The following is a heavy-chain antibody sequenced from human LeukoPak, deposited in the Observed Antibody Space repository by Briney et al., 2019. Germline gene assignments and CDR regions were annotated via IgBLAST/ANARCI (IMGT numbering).Heavy chain of an antibody. J-gene: IGHJ3*02. CDR1: GYTFTGYY. V-gene: IGHV1-2*02. CDR2: INPNSGGT. D-gene: IGHD2/OR15-2a*01. CDR3: ARVHNMEDAFDI. Sequence: GASVKVSCKASGYTFTGYYMHWVRQASGQGLEWMGWINPNSGGTNYAQKFQGRVTMTRDTSISTAYMELSRLRSDDTAVYYCARVHNMEDAFDIWGQGTMVTVSS.